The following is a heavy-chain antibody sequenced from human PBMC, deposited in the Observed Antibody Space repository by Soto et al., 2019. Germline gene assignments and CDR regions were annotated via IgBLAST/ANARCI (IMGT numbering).Heavy chain of an antibody. CDR2: IIPSFGTA. Sequence: QVQLVQSGAEVKKPGASVKVSCKASGGTFSSYAISWVRQAPGQGLEWMGGIIPSFGTANYAQKFQGRVKITADESTSTAYMELSSLRSEDTDVYYCARQGLPAAKEYGMDVWGQGTKVTVSS. V-gene: IGHV1-69*01. D-gene: IGHD2-2*01. CDR3: ARQGLPAAKEYGMDV. CDR1: GGTFSSYA. J-gene: IGHJ6*02.